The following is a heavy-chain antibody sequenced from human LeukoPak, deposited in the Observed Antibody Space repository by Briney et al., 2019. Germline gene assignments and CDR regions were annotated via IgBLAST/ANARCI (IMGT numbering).Heavy chain of an antibody. D-gene: IGHD4-17*01. Sequence: GGSLRLSCAASGFTFSSYAMHWVRQAPGKGLEWVAVISYDGSNKYYADSVKGRFTISRDSSKNTLYLQMNSLRAEDTAVYYCAKDREAWTTVTSSFYSWGQGTLVTVSS. CDR2: ISYDGSNK. V-gene: IGHV3-30-3*01. J-gene: IGHJ5*02. CDR3: AKDREAWTTVTSSFYS. CDR1: GFTFSSYA.